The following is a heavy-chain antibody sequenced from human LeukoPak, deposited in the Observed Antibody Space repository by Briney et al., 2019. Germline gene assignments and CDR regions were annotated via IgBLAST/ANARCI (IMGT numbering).Heavy chain of an antibody. Sequence: AAVKVSCKASGYIFTDYYMHWVRQAPGQELGWMGRINPNSGGTNYAQKFQGRVTMTRDTSISTAYMELSRLRSDDTAVYYCARDGNRYYYDSSGHSGYWGQGTLVTVSS. CDR1: GYIFTDYY. J-gene: IGHJ4*02. CDR3: ARDGNRYYYDSSGHSGY. V-gene: IGHV1/OR15-1*04. CDR2: INPNSGGT. D-gene: IGHD3-22*01.